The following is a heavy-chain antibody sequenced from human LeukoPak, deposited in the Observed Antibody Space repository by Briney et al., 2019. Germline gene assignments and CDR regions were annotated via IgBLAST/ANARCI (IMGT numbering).Heavy chain of an antibody. CDR1: GFTFSSYS. CDR3: AREVGRFLEWLPTYYFDY. Sequence: GGSLRLSCAASGFTFSSYSMNWVRQAPGKGLEWVSSISSSSSYIYYADSVKGRFTISRDNAKNSLYLQMNSLRAEDTAVYYCAREVGRFLEWLPTYYFDYWGQGTLVTVSP. J-gene: IGHJ4*02. CDR2: ISSSSSYI. D-gene: IGHD3-3*01. V-gene: IGHV3-21*01.